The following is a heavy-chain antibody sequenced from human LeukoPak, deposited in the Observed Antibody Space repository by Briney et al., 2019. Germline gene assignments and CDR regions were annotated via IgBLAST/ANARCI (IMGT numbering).Heavy chain of an antibody. J-gene: IGHJ4*02. D-gene: IGHD2-15*01. CDR3: ARGRVCSGGTCYSGRDYLDY. V-gene: IGHV1-8*01. Sequence: GASVKVSCKVSGYTFTNYDINWVRQATGQGLEWMGWMNPNSDNTGYAQRFQGRVTMTRNTSISTAYMELSSLRSEDTAVYYCARGRVCSGGTCYSGRDYLDYWGQGTLVTVSS. CDR2: MNPNSDNT. CDR1: GYTFTNYD.